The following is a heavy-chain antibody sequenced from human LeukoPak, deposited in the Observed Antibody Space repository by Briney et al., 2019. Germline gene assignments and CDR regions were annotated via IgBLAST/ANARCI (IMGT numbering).Heavy chain of an antibody. CDR1: GFTFNTYT. CDR2: ISESGGST. D-gene: IGHD3-10*01. J-gene: IGHJ4*02. V-gene: IGHV3-23*01. CDR3: AKGSF. Sequence: PGGSLRLSCAASGFTFNTYTMSWVRQAPGKGLEWVSGISESGGSTYYADSVKGRFTSSRDNSKNTLYLQMNNLRAEDTAAYYCAKGSFWGQGTLVTVSS.